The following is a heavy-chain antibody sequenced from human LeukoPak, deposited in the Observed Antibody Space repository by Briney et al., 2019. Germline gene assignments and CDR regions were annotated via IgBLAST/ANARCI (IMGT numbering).Heavy chain of an antibody. Sequence: GGSLRLSCAASGLTFRSYALSWVRQAPGRGLEWVSTISGSGGSTYYADSVKGRFTISRDNAKNSLYLQMNSLRAEDTAVYYCARHVVALGFDYWGQGTLVTVSS. CDR2: ISGSGGST. D-gene: IGHD3-22*01. CDR1: GLTFRSYA. CDR3: ARHVVALGFDY. V-gene: IGHV3-23*01. J-gene: IGHJ4*02.